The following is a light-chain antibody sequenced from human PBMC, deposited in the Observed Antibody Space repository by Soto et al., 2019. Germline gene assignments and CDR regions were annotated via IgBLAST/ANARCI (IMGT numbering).Light chain of an antibody. V-gene: IGKV1-27*01. J-gene: IGKJ1*01. Sequence: DIQMTQSPSSLSASVGDRVTITCRASQAISNSLAWYQQRPGNAPKLVIYAASTLQSGVPSRFSGSGSGTDFTLTISGLQPEDVATYYCQKYFSAPWTFGQGTKVEIK. CDR1: QAISNS. CDR2: AAS. CDR3: QKYFSAPWT.